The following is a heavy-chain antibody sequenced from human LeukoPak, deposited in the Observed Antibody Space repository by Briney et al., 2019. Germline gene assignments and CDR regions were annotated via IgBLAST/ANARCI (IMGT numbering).Heavy chain of an antibody. CDR1: GFTFNNYG. V-gene: IGHV3-23*01. D-gene: IGHD6-13*01. Sequence: GGSLRLSCAASGFTFNNYGMSWVRQAPGKGLEWVSAISGSGGNTYNADSVKGRFTISRDNSKNSLYLQMNSLRAEDTAVYYCARDLGAGAFDYWGQGTLVTVSS. CDR2: ISGSGGNT. J-gene: IGHJ4*02. CDR3: ARDLGAGAFDY.